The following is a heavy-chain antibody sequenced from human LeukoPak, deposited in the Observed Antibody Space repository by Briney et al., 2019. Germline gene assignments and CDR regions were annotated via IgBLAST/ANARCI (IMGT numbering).Heavy chain of an antibody. V-gene: IGHV3-23*01. Sequence: GGSLRLSCAASGFNFANHTMSWVRQTAGKGLEWVSAISGGGDITYYADSVKGRFTISRDNSKDTLFLQMHSLRPGDTAVYYCVREDTPATANYWGQGTLVTISS. CDR2: ISGGGDIT. CDR3: VREDTPATANY. D-gene: IGHD2-21*02. CDR1: GFNFANHT. J-gene: IGHJ4*02.